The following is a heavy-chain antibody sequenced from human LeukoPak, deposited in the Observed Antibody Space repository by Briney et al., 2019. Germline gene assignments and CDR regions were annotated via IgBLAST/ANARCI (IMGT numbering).Heavy chain of an antibody. Sequence: SETLSLTCTVSGGSISSSSYYWGWIRQPPGKGLEWIGSIYYSGSTNYNPSLKSRVTISVDTSKNQFSLKLSSVAAADTAVYYCARARHSSGYYYWGQGTLVTVSS. CDR1: GGSISSSSYY. D-gene: IGHD3-22*01. V-gene: IGHV4-39*07. CDR2: IYYSGST. CDR3: ARARHSSGYYY. J-gene: IGHJ4*02.